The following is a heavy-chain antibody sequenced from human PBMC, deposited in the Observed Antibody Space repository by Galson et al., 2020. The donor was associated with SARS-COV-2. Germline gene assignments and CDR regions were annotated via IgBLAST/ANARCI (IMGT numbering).Heavy chain of an antibody. V-gene: IGHV4-39*02. D-gene: IGHD4-17*01. J-gene: IGHJ4*02. CDR1: GGSSSSSRYY. CDR3: ARTATVTTMYFDY. CDR2: THYSGGT. Sequence: SETLSLTCTVSGGSSSSSRYYWGWIRQPPGKGLAWIGITHYSGGTYYNPSLKSRVTISVDTSKNHLSLKLSSVTAADTAVYYCARTATVTTMYFDYWGQGTLVTVSS.